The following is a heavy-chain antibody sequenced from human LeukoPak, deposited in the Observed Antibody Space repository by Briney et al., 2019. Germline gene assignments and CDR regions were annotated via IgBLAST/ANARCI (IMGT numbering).Heavy chain of an antibody. V-gene: IGHV3-74*01. Sequence: GGSLRLSCAASGFTLSSYWMHWVRQAPGKGLVWVSRINSDGSSTSYADSVKGRFTISRDNAKNTLYLQMNSLRAEDTAVYYCARQPYYDSSGYYLDWGQGTLVTVSS. J-gene: IGHJ4*02. CDR2: INSDGSST. CDR3: ARQPYYDSSGYYLD. CDR1: GFTLSSYW. D-gene: IGHD3-22*01.